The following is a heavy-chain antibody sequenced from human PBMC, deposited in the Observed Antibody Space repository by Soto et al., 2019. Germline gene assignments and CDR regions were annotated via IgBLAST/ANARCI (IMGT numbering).Heavy chain of an antibody. CDR2: IVVGSGNT. J-gene: IGHJ6*02. V-gene: IGHV1-58*01. Sequence: ASVKVSCKASGFTFTSSAVQWVRQARGRRLEWIGWIVVGSGNTNYAQKFQERVTITRDMSTSTAYMELSSLRSEDTAVYYCAAATDDFWSGLVWGQGTTVTVSS. D-gene: IGHD3-3*01. CDR1: GFTFTSSA. CDR3: AAATDDFWSGLV.